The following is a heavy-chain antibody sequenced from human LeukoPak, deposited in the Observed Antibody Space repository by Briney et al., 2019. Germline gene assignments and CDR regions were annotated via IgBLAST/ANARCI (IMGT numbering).Heavy chain of an antibody. V-gene: IGHV3-21*01. Sequence: GGSLRLSCAASGFTFSSYSVNWVRQAPGKGLEWVSSISSSSSYIYYPDPVKGRFTISRDNAKNSLYLQMNSLRAEDTAVYHCARVDTSYYDFWSAYYYYYGMDVWGQGTTVTVSS. D-gene: IGHD3-3*01. J-gene: IGHJ6*02. CDR2: ISSSSSYI. CDR3: ARVDTSYYDFWSAYYYYYGMDV. CDR1: GFTFSSYS.